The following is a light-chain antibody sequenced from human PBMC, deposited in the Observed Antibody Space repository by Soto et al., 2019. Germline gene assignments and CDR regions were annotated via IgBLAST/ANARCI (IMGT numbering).Light chain of an antibody. CDR3: QAYDPTNQV. CDR2: EDN. V-gene: IGLV6-57*01. Sequence: NFMLTQPHSVSESPGKTVIISCTRSSGSIASNYVQWYQQRPGSSPTTVIYEDNHRPSGVPDRFSGSIDSSSTSASLTISGLETEDEADYYCQAYDPTNQVFGGGTKLTVL. J-gene: IGLJ3*02. CDR1: SGSIASNY.